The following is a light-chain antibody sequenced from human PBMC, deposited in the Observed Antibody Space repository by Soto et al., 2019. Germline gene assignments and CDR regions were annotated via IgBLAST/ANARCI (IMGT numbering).Light chain of an antibody. Sequence: DIQMTHSPSSLSASVGDRVTITCRARQSISSYLNWYQQKPGKAPKLLIYAASSLQSGVPARFSGSGSGTDFTLTISSLQPEDFATYYCQQSYSTLRTFGQGTKVEIK. V-gene: IGKV1-39*01. CDR1: QSISSY. CDR2: AAS. J-gene: IGKJ1*01. CDR3: QQSYSTLRT.